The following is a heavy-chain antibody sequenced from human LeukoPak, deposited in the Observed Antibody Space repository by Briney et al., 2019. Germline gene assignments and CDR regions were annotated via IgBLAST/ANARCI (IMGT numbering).Heavy chain of an antibody. Sequence: SETLSLTCTVSGGSISSYYWSWIRQPPGRGLEWIGYIYDSGNTNNNPSLKSRVTISVDTSKNQFSLKLSSVTAADTAVYYCARENYYYMDVWGKGTTVTVSS. CDR3: ARENYYYMDV. J-gene: IGHJ6*03. CDR1: GGSISSYY. V-gene: IGHV4-59*01. CDR2: IYDSGNT.